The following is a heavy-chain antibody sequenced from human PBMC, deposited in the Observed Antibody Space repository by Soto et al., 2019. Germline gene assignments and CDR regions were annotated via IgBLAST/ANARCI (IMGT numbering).Heavy chain of an antibody. J-gene: IGHJ5*02. D-gene: IGHD2-2*01. CDR1: GGTFSSYT. Sequence: QVQLVQSGAEVKKPGSSVKVSCKASGGTFSSYTISWVRQAPGQGLEWMGRIIPILGIANYAQKFQGRVTITADKSTSTAYMELSSLRSEDTAVYYCARGIVVVPAATGSWFDPWGQGTLVTVSS. V-gene: IGHV1-69*02. CDR2: IIPILGIA. CDR3: ARGIVVVPAATGSWFDP.